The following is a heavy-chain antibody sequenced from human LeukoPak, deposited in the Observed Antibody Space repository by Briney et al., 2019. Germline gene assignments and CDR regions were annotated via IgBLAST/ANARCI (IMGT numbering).Heavy chain of an antibody. J-gene: IGHJ4*02. CDR1: GFSVSSIY. CDR2: IYSDGTT. D-gene: IGHD1-1*01. V-gene: IGHV3-53*01. Sequence: GGTLRLSCAASGFSVSSIYMNWVRQAPGQGLEWVSVIYSDGTTYYADSVKGRFTISTDDSKNTLYLHMNSLSAEDTAVYYCARAPNWRFDHWGQGTLVTVSS. CDR3: ARAPNWRFDH.